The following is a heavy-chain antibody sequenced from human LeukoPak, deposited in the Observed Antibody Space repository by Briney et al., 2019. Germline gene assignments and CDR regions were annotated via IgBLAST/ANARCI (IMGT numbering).Heavy chain of an antibody. CDR2: IKQDGSEK. Sequence: GGSLRLSCAASGFTFSSYAMSWVRQAPGKGLEWVANIKQDGSEKYYVDSVKGRFTISRDNAKNSLHLQVNSLRAEDTAVYYCARDQQLVNYYGMDVWGQGTTVTVSS. D-gene: IGHD6-13*01. J-gene: IGHJ6*02. CDR3: ARDQQLVNYYGMDV. V-gene: IGHV3-7*01. CDR1: GFTFSSYA.